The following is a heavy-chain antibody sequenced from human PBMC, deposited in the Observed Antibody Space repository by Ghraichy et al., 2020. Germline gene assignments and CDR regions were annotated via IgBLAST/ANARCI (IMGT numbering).Heavy chain of an antibody. CDR3: ARIRQGVRGVIRLYYYYYGMDV. D-gene: IGHD3-10*01. CDR2: INHSGST. Sequence: SETLSLTCAVYGGSFSGYYWSWIRQPPGKGLEWIGEINHSGSTNYNPSLKSRVTISVDTSKNQFSLKLSSVTAADTAVYYCARIRQGVRGVIRLYYYYYGMDVWGQGTTVTVSS. J-gene: IGHJ6*02. V-gene: IGHV4-34*01. CDR1: GGSFSGYY.